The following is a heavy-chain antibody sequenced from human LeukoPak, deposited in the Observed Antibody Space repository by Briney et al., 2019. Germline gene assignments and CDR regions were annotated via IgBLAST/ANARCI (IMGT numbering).Heavy chain of an antibody. CDR2: ISSSGSTI. Sequence: GGSLSLSCAASGFTFSIYEMNWVRQAPGKGLEWVSYISSSGSTIYYADSVKGRFTISRDNDKNSLYVQMNSLRAEDTAVYYCAREENYYYGMDVWGEGTTVTVSS. CDR1: GFTFSIYE. CDR3: AREENYYYGMDV. J-gene: IGHJ6*04. D-gene: IGHD5-24*01. V-gene: IGHV3-48*03.